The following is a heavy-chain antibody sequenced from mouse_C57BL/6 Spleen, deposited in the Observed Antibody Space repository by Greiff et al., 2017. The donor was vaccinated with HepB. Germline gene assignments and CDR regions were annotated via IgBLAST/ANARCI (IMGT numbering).Heavy chain of an antibody. CDR3: ARGEGYHYAMDY. V-gene: IGHV3-1*01. Sequence: DVKLQESGPGMVKPSQSLSLTCTVTGYSITSGYDWHWIRHFPGNKLEWMGYISYSGSTNYNPSLKSRISITHDTSKNHFFLKLNSVTTEDTATYYCARGEGYHYAMDYWGQGTSVTVSS. CDR1: GYSITSGYD. CDR2: ISYSGST. D-gene: IGHD2-2*01. J-gene: IGHJ4*01.